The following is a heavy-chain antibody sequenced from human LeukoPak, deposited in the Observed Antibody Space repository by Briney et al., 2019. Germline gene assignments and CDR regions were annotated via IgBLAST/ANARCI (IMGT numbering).Heavy chain of an antibody. Sequence: ASVKVSCKASGYTFIGYCMHWVRQAPGQGLEWMGWINPNSGGTKYAQKFQGRVTMTRDTSISTAYMELSRLRSDDTAVYYCARYCSDTSCYGGFDYWGQGTLVTVSS. V-gene: IGHV1-2*02. CDR2: INPNSGGT. J-gene: IGHJ4*02. CDR3: ARYCSDTSCYGGFDY. D-gene: IGHD2-2*01. CDR1: GYTFIGYC.